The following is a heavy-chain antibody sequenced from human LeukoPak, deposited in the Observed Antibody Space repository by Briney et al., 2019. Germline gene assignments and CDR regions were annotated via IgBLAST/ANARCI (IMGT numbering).Heavy chain of an antibody. Sequence: GGSLRLSCAASGFTFYDYAMHWVRQAPGKGLEWGSGISWNSGSIGYADSVKGRFTISRDNAKNSLYLQMNSLRAEDTALYYCAKDREREDYGPRWGYGMDVWGQGTTVTVSS. CDR2: ISWNSGSI. CDR3: AKDREREDYGPRWGYGMDV. V-gene: IGHV3-9*01. D-gene: IGHD4-17*01. CDR1: GFTFYDYA. J-gene: IGHJ6*02.